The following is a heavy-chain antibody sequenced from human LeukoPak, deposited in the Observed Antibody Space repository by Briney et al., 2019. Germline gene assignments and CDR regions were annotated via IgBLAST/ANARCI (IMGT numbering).Heavy chain of an antibody. V-gene: IGHV1-46*01. D-gene: IGHD3-22*01. CDR2: INPSGGRT. CDR3: ARDYYDSSGSFDY. CDR1: GYTFTTYH. Sequence: ASVKVSCKASGYTFTTYHLHWVRQAPGQGLEWMGKINPSGGRTIYAQKFQGRVTMTRDTSTSTVYMELSSLRSEDTAVYYCARDYYDSSGSFDYWGQGTLVTVSS. J-gene: IGHJ4*02.